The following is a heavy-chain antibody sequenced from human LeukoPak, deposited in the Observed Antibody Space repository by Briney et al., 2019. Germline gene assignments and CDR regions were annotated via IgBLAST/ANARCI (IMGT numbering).Heavy chain of an antibody. D-gene: IGHD3-22*01. J-gene: IGHJ6*02. CDR1: GYTFTGYY. CDR2: INPNSGGT. Sequence: GASVKVSCKASGYTFTGYYMHWVRQAPGQGLEWMGWINPNSGGTNYAQKFQGRVTMTRDTSISTAYMELSRLRPDDTAVYYCARDPLNYYDSSGGGDYYGMDVWGQGTTVTVSS. CDR3: ARDPLNYYDSSGGGDYYGMDV. V-gene: IGHV1-2*02.